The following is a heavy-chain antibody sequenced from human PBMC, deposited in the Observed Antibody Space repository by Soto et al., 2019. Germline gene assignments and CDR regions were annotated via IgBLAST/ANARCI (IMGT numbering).Heavy chain of an antibody. D-gene: IGHD1-1*01. Sequence: QVQLVESGGGVVQPGRSLRLSCAASGFTFHSFTMHWVRQSPGKGLAWVALISYDGTNEYYADSVKGLFTISRDNSKSTLYLQMNSLRTDDTALYYCARDPRETTYYLDYWGQGTLVTVSS. CDR2: ISYDGTNE. CDR3: ARDPRETTYYLDY. J-gene: IGHJ4*02. V-gene: IGHV3-30-3*01. CDR1: GFTFHSFT.